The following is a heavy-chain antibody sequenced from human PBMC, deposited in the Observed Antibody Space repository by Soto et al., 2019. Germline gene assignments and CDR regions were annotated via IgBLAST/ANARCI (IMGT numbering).Heavy chain of an antibody. J-gene: IGHJ6*02. CDR3: ARDRLNTYYYRYGMDF. CDR2: IYYSGST. D-gene: IGHD2-21*02. V-gene: IGHV4-59*01. CDR1: GGSISSYY. Sequence: PSETLSLTCTVSGGSISSYYWSWIRQPPGKGLEWIGYIYYSGSTNYNPSLKSRVTISVDTSKNQFSLKLSSVTAADTAVYYCARDRLNTYYYRYGMDFWGQGTTVTVSS.